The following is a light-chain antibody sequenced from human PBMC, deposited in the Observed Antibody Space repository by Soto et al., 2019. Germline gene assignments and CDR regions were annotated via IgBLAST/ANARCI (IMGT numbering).Light chain of an antibody. CDR2: KAS. J-gene: IGKJ5*01. CDR3: QQHNSFSIT. CDR1: ESISSG. V-gene: IGKV1-5*03. Sequence: DVQMTQSPSTLSASVGDRVTITCLASESISSGLRWYHQKPGKAPKLLIYKASILESEVPSRFSGSGSGTEFTLTINSLQADDFATYYCQQHNSFSITFGQGTRLEI.